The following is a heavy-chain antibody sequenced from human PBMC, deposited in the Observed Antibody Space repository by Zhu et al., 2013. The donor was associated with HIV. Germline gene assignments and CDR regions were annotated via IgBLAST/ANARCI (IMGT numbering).Heavy chain of an antibody. V-gene: IGHV1-2*02. D-gene: IGHD3-3*01. CDR1: GYSFTGYY. CDR2: INPNSGGT. CDR3: ARGKLDYDFWSGYYFDY. J-gene: IGHJ4*02. Sequence: QVQLVQAGAEVKKPGASVKVSCKASGYSFTGYYIHWVRQAPGQGLEWMGWINPNSGGTNYAQKFQGRVTMTRDTSISTAYMELSRLRSDDTAVYYCARGKLDYDFWSGYYFDYWGQGTLVTVSS.